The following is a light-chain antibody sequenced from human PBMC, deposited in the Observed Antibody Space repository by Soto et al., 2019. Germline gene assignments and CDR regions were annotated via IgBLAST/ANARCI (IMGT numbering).Light chain of an antibody. CDR3: HQYYSWPRGT. V-gene: IGKV3-15*01. CDR2: FAS. CDR1: QNIITN. J-gene: IGKJ1*01. Sequence: EIVWTQSPSTLSVSPGERATLSCRASQNIITNLAWYQQKPGQAPRLLIFFASTRVTGIPARFSGSGSGTEFTLTISSLQSEDFAVYYCHQYYSWPRGTFGQGTKVDVK.